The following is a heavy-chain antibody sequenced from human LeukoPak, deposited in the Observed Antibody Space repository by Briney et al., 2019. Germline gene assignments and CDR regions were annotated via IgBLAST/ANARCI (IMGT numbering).Heavy chain of an antibody. V-gene: IGHV3-48*03. Sequence: GGSLRLSCAASGFTFSSYEMNWVRQAPGKGLEWVSYISSSGSTIYYADSAKGRFTVSRDNAESSLYLQMNSLRADDAAVYYCASEGSVPYWGQGTLVTVSS. CDR3: ASEGSVPY. D-gene: IGHD6-6*01. CDR2: ISSSGSTI. J-gene: IGHJ4*02. CDR1: GFTFSSYE.